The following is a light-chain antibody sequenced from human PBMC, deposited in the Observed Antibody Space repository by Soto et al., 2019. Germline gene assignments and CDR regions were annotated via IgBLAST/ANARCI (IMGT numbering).Light chain of an antibody. CDR2: GAS. CDR1: QSVSSSY. V-gene: IGKV3-20*01. CDR3: QQYGSSPLT. J-gene: IGKJ4*01. Sequence: EIVLTQSPGTLSLSPGEGAALSCRASQSVSSSYLAWYQQKPGQAPRLLIYGASSRATGIPGRFSGSGSRTDFTLTISRLEPEDSAVYYCQQYGSSPLTFGGGTKVEIK.